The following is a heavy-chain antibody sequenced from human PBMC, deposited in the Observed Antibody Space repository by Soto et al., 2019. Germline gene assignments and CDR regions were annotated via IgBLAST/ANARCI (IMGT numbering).Heavy chain of an antibody. V-gene: IGHV4-38-2*02. J-gene: IGHJ4*01. Sequence: PSVTLSLTCTVSGYSVTSGSYWGWFRQPPEKGLQWIGSVYLSGPPYHNPSLMSRVTISIDTSNNQFSLKLTSVTAADSAAYYFARARLVQSGTILEYWGLEALLKVSS. CDR2: VYLSGPP. CDR1: GYSVTSGSY. CDR3: ARARLVQSGTILEY. D-gene: IGHD1-7*01.